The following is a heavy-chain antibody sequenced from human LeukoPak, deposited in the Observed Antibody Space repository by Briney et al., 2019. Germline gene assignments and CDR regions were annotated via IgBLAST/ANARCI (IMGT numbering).Heavy chain of an antibody. J-gene: IGHJ4*02. CDR3: ARDYSSGWSYYFDY. Sequence: GGSLRLSCAASGFTFSSYSMNWVRQAPGKGLEWVSSTSSSSSYIYYADSVKGRFTISRDNAKNSLYLQMNSLRAEDTAVYYCARDYSSGWSYYFDYWGQGTLVTVSS. D-gene: IGHD6-19*01. CDR1: GFTFSSYS. V-gene: IGHV3-21*01. CDR2: TSSSSSYI.